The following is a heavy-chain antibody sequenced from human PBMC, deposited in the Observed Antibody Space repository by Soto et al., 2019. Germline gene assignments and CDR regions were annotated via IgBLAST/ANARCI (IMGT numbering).Heavy chain of an antibody. D-gene: IGHD5-12*01. V-gene: IGHV3-23*01. CDR1: GFSFSRYA. CDR2: MTGSGGDI. Sequence: EVQLLESGGGLVQPGGSLRLSCAASGFSFSRYAMMWVRQAPGKGQEWVAGMTGSGGDIRYADSVKGRFTISKDNSKNTLYLQMTSLRAEDTAIYYCAKDAVYNDGLWLVANWGQGTLVTVSS. CDR3: AKDAVYNDGLWLVAN. J-gene: IGHJ4*02.